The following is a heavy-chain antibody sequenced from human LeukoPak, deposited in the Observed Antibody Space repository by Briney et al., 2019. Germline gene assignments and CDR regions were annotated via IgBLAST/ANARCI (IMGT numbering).Heavy chain of an antibody. CDR3: AGSDTAMAIDGLDY. CDR1: GGSISSSYYY. Sequence: NPSETLSLTCTVSGGSISSSYYYWGWIRQPPGKGLEWIGSIYYSGSTYYNPSLKSRVTISVDTSKNQFSLKLSSVTAADTAVYYCAGSDTAMAIDGLDYWGQGTLVTVSS. V-gene: IGHV4-39*01. CDR2: IYYSGST. D-gene: IGHD5-18*01. J-gene: IGHJ4*02.